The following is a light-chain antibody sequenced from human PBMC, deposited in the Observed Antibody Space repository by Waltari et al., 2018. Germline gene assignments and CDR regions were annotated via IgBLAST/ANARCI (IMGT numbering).Light chain of an antibody. J-gene: IGKJ5*01. CDR3: QQRSSWPIT. CDR2: DAS. CDR1: QSVSSY. Sequence: EIVLTQSQATLSLSTGEGATLSCRASQSVSSYLAWYQQKPGQAPRLLIYDASNRATGIPARFSGSGSGTDFTLTISSLEPEDFAVYYCQQRSSWPITFGQGTRLEIK. V-gene: IGKV3-11*01.